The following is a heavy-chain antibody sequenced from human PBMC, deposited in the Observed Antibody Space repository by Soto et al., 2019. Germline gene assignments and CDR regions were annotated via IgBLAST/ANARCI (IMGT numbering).Heavy chain of an antibody. CDR2: IYYSGST. CDR3: ARGSGWDYDSSGYFLPIGLFDY. J-gene: IGHJ4*02. CDR1: GGSISSSSYY. D-gene: IGHD3-22*01. V-gene: IGHV4-39*01. Sequence: SETLSLTCTVSGGSISSSSYYWGWIRQPPGKGLEWIGSIYYSGSTYYNPSLKSRVTISVDTSKNQLSLKLSSVTAADTAVYYCARGSGWDYDSSGYFLPIGLFDYWGQGTLVTVSS.